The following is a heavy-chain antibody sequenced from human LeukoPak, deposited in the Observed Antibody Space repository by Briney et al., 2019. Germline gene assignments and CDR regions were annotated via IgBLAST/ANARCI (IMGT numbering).Heavy chain of an antibody. CDR1: GFTFSSSA. CDR2: SRSGGST. J-gene: IGHJ4*02. Sequence: GGSLRLSCAASGFTFSSSAMNWVRQAPGKGLEWVSASRSGGSTYYADSVKGRFTISRDNSRNTLYLQMNSLRAEDTAVYYCAKGPLLWNWGQGTLVTVSS. D-gene: IGHD2/OR15-2a*01. V-gene: IGHV3-23*01. CDR3: AKGPLLWN.